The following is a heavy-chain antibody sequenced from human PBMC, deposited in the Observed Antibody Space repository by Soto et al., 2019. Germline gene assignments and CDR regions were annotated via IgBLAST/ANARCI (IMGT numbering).Heavy chain of an antibody. CDR1: GGSLSSYP. CDR3: ARPTGGHDAGGNYMDV. J-gene: IGHJ6*03. D-gene: IGHD2-8*02. Sequence: QVQLQQSGSEVKKPGSSVKVSCRASGGSLSSYPVTWVRQAPGQGLEWMGRIIPIVGLTNYAQKFQGRVTITADKSTSTAYMELSSLRSDDTAVYYCARPTGGHDAGGNYMDVWGKGTTVIVSS. V-gene: IGHV1-69*02. CDR2: IIPIVGLT.